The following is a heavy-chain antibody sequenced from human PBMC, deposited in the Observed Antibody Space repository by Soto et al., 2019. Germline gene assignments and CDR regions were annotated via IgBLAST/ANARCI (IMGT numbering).Heavy chain of an antibody. CDR3: ATDERREIQLTFLTYGLDV. D-gene: IGHD6-25*01. CDR2: IAYDGSAE. Sequence: QVQLVESGGGVVQPGKSLRLSCGGSAFAFSSYGIHWVRQAPGKGLEWVAAIAYDGSAEYYTDSVKGRVTISRDKAKNMVFLQMISLRAEDTAVYYCATDERREIQLTFLTYGLDVLGQGTTVTVSS. V-gene: IGHV3-30*03. CDR1: AFAFSSYG. J-gene: IGHJ6*02.